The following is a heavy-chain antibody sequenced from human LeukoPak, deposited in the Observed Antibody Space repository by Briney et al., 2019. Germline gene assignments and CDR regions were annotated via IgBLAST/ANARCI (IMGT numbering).Heavy chain of an antibody. CDR1: GGSISDYY. CDR2: IYSSGST. CDR3: ARITATAMVNAFDY. D-gene: IGHD5-18*01. J-gene: IGHJ4*02. Sequence: PSETLSLTCTVSGGSISDYYWSWIRQPAGRGLEYLGRIYSSGSTDYNPSLKSRVTMSVDTSKNQISLKVKSVTAADTAVYYRARITATAMVNAFDYWGQGMLVTVSS. V-gene: IGHV4-4*07.